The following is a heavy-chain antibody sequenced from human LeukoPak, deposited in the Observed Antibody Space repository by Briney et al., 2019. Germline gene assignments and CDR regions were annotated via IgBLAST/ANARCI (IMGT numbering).Heavy chain of an antibody. CDR2: IIPIFGTA. Sequence: ASVKVSCKDSGGTFSSHSISWVRQAPGQGLEWMGGIIPIFGTANYAQKFQGRVTITADESTSTAYMELSSLRSEDTAVYYCARGQNWNDAFDYWGQGTLVTASS. CDR1: GGTFSSHS. CDR3: ARGQNWNDAFDY. V-gene: IGHV1-69*13. J-gene: IGHJ4*02. D-gene: IGHD1-1*01.